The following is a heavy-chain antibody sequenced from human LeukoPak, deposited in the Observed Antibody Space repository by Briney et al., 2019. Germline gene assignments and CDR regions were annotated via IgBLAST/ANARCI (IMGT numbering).Heavy chain of an antibody. Sequence: GGSLRLSCAASGFNFGSYSMTWVRQAPGKGLEWVSVISADSATTFYADSVKGRFTISRDNAKNTLYLQMNSLSAEDTAMYYCARAGGQLLHGFGYFEYWGQGTLVTVSS. V-gene: IGHV3-23*01. CDR3: ARAGGQLLHGFGYFEY. CDR2: ISADSATT. J-gene: IGHJ4*02. CDR1: GFNFGSYS. D-gene: IGHD6-13*01.